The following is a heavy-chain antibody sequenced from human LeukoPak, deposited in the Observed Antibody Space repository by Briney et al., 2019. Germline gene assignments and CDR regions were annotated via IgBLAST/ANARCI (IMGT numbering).Heavy chain of an antibody. V-gene: IGHV4-34*01. J-gene: IGHJ5*02. Sequence: SETLSLTCAVYGGSFSGYCWSWIRQPPGKGLEWIGEINHSGSTNYNPSLKSRVTISVDTSKNQFSLKLGSVTAADTAVYYCARGRGSSSSWYREVWFDPWGQGTLVTVSS. CDR2: INHSGST. D-gene: IGHD6-13*01. CDR3: ARGRGSSSSWYREVWFDP. CDR1: GGSFSGYC.